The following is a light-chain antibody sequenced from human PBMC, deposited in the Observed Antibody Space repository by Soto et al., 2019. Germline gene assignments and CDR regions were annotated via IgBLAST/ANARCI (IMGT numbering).Light chain of an antibody. Sequence: QSALTQPPSASGSPGQSVTISCTGTSSDVGGYNYVSWYQQHPGKAPKLMIYEVSKRPSGVPDRSSGSKSGNTASLTVSGLQAEDEADYYCSSYAGSNHGNFGTGTKLTVL. J-gene: IGLJ1*01. CDR3: SSYAGSNHGN. CDR2: EVS. V-gene: IGLV2-8*01. CDR1: SSDVGGYNY.